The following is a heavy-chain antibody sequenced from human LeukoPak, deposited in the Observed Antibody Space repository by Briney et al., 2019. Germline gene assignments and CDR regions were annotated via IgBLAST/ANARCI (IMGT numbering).Heavy chain of an antibody. CDR1: GFTFSSYG. CDR2: ISYDGSNK. V-gene: IGHV3-30*18. CDR3: AKESRSWSAFDY. J-gene: IGHJ4*02. D-gene: IGHD2-15*01. Sequence: GRSLRLSCAASGFTFSSYGMHWVRQAPGKGLEWVAVISYDGSNKYYADSVKGRFTISRDNSKSTLYLQMNSLRAEDTAVYYCAKESRSWSAFDYWGQGTLVTVSS.